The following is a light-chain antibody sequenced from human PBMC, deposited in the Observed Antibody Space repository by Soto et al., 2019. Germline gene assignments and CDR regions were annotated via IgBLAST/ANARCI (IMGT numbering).Light chain of an antibody. V-gene: IGKV3-20*01. J-gene: IGKJ4*01. CDR2: EAS. CDR1: QSVSSSY. Sequence: EIVLTQSPGGLSLSPGERATLSCRASQSVSSSYLAWYQQKPGQAPRLLIYEASNRATGIPARFSGSGSGTDFTLTISRLEPEDFAVYYCQQYGSSPLTFGGGTKVDI. CDR3: QQYGSSPLT.